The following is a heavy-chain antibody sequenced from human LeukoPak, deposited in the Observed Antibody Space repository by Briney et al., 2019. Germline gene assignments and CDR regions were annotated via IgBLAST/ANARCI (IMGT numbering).Heavy chain of an antibody. J-gene: IGHJ2*01. CDR3: ARNSVGWYFDL. Sequence: PSETLSLTCTVSGGSISSYYWSWIRQPPGKGLEWIGYIYYSGSTNYNPSLKSRVTISVDTSKNQFSLKLSSVTAADTAVYYCARNSVGWYFDLWGRGTLVTVSS. D-gene: IGHD4-23*01. CDR2: IYYSGST. V-gene: IGHV4-59*01. CDR1: GGSISSYY.